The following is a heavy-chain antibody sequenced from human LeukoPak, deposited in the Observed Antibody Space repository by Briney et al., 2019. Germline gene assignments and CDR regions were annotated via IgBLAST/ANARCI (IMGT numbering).Heavy chain of an antibody. Sequence: GGSLRLSCAASGFNFINYAMTWVRQAPGKGLEWVSSSSGTSGNTYYADSVKGRFTISRDNSENTLYLQMNSLRAEDTAVYYCAKDGAYSSGWYTPSGWFFDRWGRGTLVSVSS. V-gene: IGHV3-23*01. J-gene: IGHJ2*01. D-gene: IGHD6-13*01. CDR3: AKDGAYSSGWYTPSGWFFDR. CDR1: GFNFINYA. CDR2: SSGTSGNT.